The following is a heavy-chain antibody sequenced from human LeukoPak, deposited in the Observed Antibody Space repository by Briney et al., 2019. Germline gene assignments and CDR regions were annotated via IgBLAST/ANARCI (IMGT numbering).Heavy chain of an antibody. CDR2: IRSKANSYAT. Sequence: GGSLRLSCAASGFTFSGSAMHWVRQASGKGLEWGGRIRSKANSYATAYAASVKGTFTISRDDSKNTAYLQMNSLKTEDTAVYYCTIRSGSYSTIFDYWGQGTLVTVSS. J-gene: IGHJ4*02. D-gene: IGHD1-26*01. V-gene: IGHV3-73*01. CDR3: TIRSGSYSTIFDY. CDR1: GFTFSGSA.